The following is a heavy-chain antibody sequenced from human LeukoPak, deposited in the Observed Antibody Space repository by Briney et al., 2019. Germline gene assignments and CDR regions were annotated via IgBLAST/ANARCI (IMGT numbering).Heavy chain of an antibody. J-gene: IGHJ4*02. Sequence: SETLSLTCTVSGGSISSYYWSWIRQPPGKGQEWIGYIYYSGSTNYNPSLKSRVTISVDTSKNQFSLKLSSVTAADTAVYYCARAYSSSWYNYGNFDYWGQGTLVTVSS. CDR3: ARAYSSSWYNYGNFDY. CDR2: IYYSGST. D-gene: IGHD6-13*01. CDR1: GGSISSYY. V-gene: IGHV4-59*01.